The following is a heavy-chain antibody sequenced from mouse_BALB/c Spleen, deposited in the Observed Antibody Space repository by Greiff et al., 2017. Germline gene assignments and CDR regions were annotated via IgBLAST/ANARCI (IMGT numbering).Heavy chain of an antibody. CDR3: ARAYAMDY. J-gene: IGHJ4*01. Sequence: EVQGVESGGGLVKPGGSLKLSCAASGFTFSSYAMSWVRQAPEKGLEWVAYISSGSSTIYYADTVKGRFTISRDNPKNTLCLQMTSLRSEDTAMYYCARAYAMDYWGQGTSVTVSS. CDR2: ISSGSSTI. V-gene: IGHV5-17*02. CDR1: GFTFSSYA.